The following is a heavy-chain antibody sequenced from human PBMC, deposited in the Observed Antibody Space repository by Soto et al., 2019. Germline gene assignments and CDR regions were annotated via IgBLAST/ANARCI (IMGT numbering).Heavy chain of an antibody. CDR1: GFTFSSYG. CDR3: AKDIGRIGWYWSATLDY. V-gene: IGHV3-30*18. J-gene: IGHJ4*02. Sequence: QVQLVESGGGVVQPGRSLRLSCAASGFTFSSYGMHWVRQAPGKGLEWVAVISYDGSNKYYADSVQGRFIISRDNSKNKLYLQMNSLRAEDTAVYYCAKDIGRIGWYWSATLDYWGQGTLVTVSS. D-gene: IGHD2-15*01. CDR2: ISYDGSNK.